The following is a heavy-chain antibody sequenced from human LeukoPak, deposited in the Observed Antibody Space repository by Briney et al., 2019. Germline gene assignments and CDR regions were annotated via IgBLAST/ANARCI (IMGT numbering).Heavy chain of an antibody. Sequence: PSETLSLTCTVADGSTTSRNYYWGWIRQPPGKGLEWIGNIYYDGTTYYNPSLKSRVTISIDTSKNQFSLDLSSVTAADTAVYYCARLHYYYGMEVWGQGTTVIVSS. CDR1: DGSTTSRNYY. CDR3: ARLHYYYGMEV. CDR2: IYYDGTT. V-gene: IGHV4-39*01. J-gene: IGHJ6*02.